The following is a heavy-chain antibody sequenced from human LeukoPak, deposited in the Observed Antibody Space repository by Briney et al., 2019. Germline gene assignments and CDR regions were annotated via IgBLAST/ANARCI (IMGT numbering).Heavy chain of an antibody. D-gene: IGHD4-17*01. J-gene: IGHJ6*02. CDR2: ISYDGSNK. CDR3: ARANEAVTTWRYYYGMDV. CDR1: GFTFSSYA. Sequence: PGRSLRLSCAASGFTFSSYAMHWVRQAPGKGLEWVAVISYDGSNKYYADSVKGRFTISRDSSKNTLYLQMNSLRAEDTAVYYCARANEAVTTWRYYYGMDVWGQGTTVTVSS. V-gene: IGHV3-30-3*01.